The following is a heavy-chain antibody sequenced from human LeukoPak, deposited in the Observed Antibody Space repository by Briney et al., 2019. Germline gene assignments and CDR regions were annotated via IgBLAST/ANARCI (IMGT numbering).Heavy chain of an antibody. D-gene: IGHD2-15*01. V-gene: IGHV3-30-3*01. J-gene: IGHJ4*02. CDR3: ASRAARDY. CDR1: GFTFSSYA. Sequence: GGSLRLSCAASGFTFSSYAMHWVRQAPGKGLEWVAVISYDGSNKYYADSVKGRFTISRDNAKNSLYLQMNSLRAEDTAVYYCASRAARDYWGQGTLVTVSS. CDR2: ISYDGSNK.